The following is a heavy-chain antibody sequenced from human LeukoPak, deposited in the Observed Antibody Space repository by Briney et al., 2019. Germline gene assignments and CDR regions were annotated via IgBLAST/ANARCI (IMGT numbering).Heavy chain of an antibody. CDR3: ARDFAWGSGGAPIDDNWLDP. CDR1: GYTFTSYG. Sequence: GASVKVSCKASGYTFTSYGISWVRQAPGQGLEWMGWISAYNGNTNYAQKVQGRVTMTTDTSTSTAYMELRSLRSDDTAVYYCARDFAWGSGGAPIDDNWLDPWGQGILVTVSS. J-gene: IGHJ5*02. D-gene: IGHD7-27*01. V-gene: IGHV1-18*01. CDR2: ISAYNGNT.